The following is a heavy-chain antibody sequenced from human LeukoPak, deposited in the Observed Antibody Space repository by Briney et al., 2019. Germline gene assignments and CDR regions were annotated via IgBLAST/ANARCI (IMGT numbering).Heavy chain of an antibody. J-gene: IGHJ4*02. CDR1: GFTFGDYA. CDR2: IRSKAYGGTT. Sequence: SLRLSCTASGFTFGDYATSWVRQAPGKGLEWVGFIRSKAYGGTTEYAASVKGRFTISRDDSKSIAYLQMNSLKTEDTAVYYCTRLLRDIVVVPAAIMDYWGQGTLVTVSS. V-gene: IGHV3-49*04. D-gene: IGHD2-2*02. CDR3: TRLLRDIVVVPAAIMDY.